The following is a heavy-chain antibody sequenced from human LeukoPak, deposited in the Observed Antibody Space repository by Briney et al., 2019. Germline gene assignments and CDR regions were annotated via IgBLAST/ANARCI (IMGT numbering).Heavy chain of an antibody. CDR2: INNDGGVT. D-gene: IGHD3-16*01. CDR3: ARGGQGAVDY. Sequence: GGSLRLSCAASGFTFSSHWMHSVRQAPGKGLVWVSFINNDGGVTSYADSVKGRFTISRDNAKNTLYLQMNSLRAENTAMYYCARGGQGAVDYWGPGTLVTVSS. V-gene: IGHV3-74*01. CDR1: GFTFSSHW. J-gene: IGHJ4*02.